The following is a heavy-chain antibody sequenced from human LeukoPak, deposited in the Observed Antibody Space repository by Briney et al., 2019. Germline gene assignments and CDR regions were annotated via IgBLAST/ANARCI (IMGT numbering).Heavy chain of an antibody. J-gene: IGHJ6*03. CDR3: ARSGGDYGGNRVYYYYYMDV. D-gene: IGHD4-23*01. V-gene: IGHV3-20*04. CDR1: GFTFDDYG. CDR2: INWNGGST. Sequence: PGGSLRLSCAASGFTFDDYGMSWVRQAPGKGLEWVSGINWNGGSTGYADSVKGRFTISRDNAKNSLYLQMNSLRAEDTALYYCARSGGDYGGNRVYYYYYMDVWGKGTTVTVSS.